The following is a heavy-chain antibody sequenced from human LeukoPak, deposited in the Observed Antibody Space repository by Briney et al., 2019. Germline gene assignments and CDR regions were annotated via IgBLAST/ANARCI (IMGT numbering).Heavy chain of an antibody. J-gene: IGHJ4*02. CDR2: IHYSGST. D-gene: IGHD6-25*01. CDR1: GGFISSYY. Sequence: SETLSLTCTVSGGFISSYYWSWIRQPPGKGLEWIGYIHYSGSTNYNPSLKSRVTISVDTSKNQFYLKLSSVTAADTAVYYCARVRLGQVYHFDYWGQGTLVTVSS. CDR3: ARVRLGQVYHFDY. V-gene: IGHV4-59*01.